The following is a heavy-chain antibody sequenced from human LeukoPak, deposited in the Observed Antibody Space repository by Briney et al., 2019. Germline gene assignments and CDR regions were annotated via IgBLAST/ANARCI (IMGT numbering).Heavy chain of an antibody. CDR3: AKQGKAVGYFDY. CDR2: ISGSGGST. Sequence: GGSLRLSCAASGFTFSSYAMSWVRQAPGKGLEWVSAISGSGGSTYYADSVEGRFTISRDNSKNTLYLQMNSLRAEDTAVYYCAKQGKAVGYFDYWGQGTLVTVSS. V-gene: IGHV3-23*01. J-gene: IGHJ4*02. D-gene: IGHD6-19*01. CDR1: GFTFSSYA.